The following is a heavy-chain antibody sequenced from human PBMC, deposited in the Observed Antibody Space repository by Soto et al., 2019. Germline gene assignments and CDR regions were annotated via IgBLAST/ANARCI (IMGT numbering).Heavy chain of an antibody. CDR1: GGFVSSGSYY. Sequence: QVQLQQWGAGLLKPSETLSLTCAVYGGFVSSGSYYWSWIRQPPGKGLEWIGEMSHSGGTHFNPSLKSRVTISVDTSKNQFSLKMSSVTAADPVLYYCARVERGTATTVVVAFDIWGPGTMVTVSS. CDR3: ARVERGTATTVVVAFDI. J-gene: IGHJ3*02. V-gene: IGHV4-34*01. CDR2: MSHSGGT. D-gene: IGHD1-1*01.